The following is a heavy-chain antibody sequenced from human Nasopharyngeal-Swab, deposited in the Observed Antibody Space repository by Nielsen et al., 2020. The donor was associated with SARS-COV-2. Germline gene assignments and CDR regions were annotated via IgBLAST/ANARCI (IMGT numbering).Heavy chain of an antibody. J-gene: IGHJ6*03. V-gene: IGHV3-23*01. CDR3: AKEGYGAKRFMDV. D-gene: IGHD4-17*01. CDR1: GFTFSSYV. CDR2: ISGSGVSS. Sequence: LSLTCAASGFTFSSYVISWVRQASGKGPEWVSGISGSGVSSNYADSVKGRFTISRDNSKNTVYLQMNRLRVEDTAVYYCAKEGYGAKRFMDVWGKGTAVTVSS.